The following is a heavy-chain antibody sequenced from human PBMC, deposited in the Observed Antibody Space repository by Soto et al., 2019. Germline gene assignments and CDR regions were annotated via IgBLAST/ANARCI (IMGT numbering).Heavy chain of an antibody. V-gene: IGHV3-7*01. Sequence: GSLRLSCAASGFTFSSYWMSWVRQAPGKGLEWVANIKQDGSEKYYLDSVKGRFTISRDNAKNSLYLQMNSLRAEDTAVYYCARDRLSEVGHAFDIWGQGTMVTVSS. J-gene: IGHJ3*02. CDR3: ARDRLSEVGHAFDI. CDR1: GFTFSSYW. CDR2: IKQDGSEK.